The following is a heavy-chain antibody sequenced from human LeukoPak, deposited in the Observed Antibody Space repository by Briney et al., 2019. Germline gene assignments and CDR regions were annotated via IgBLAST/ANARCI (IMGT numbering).Heavy chain of an antibody. CDR1: GGSISSYY. D-gene: IGHD2-2*01. CDR2: IYYSGST. V-gene: IGHV4-59*08. Sequence: SETLSLTCTVSGGSISSYYWSWIRQPPGKGLEWVGYIYYSGSTNYNPSLKSRVAISVDTSKNQFSLELSSVTAADTAVYYCARLGLGYCSSTSCLASGDYWGQGTLVTVSS. CDR3: ARLGLGYCSSTSCLASGDY. J-gene: IGHJ4*02.